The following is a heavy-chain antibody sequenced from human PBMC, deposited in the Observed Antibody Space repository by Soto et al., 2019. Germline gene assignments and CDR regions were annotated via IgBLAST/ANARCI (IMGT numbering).Heavy chain of an antibody. D-gene: IGHD6-19*01. V-gene: IGHV4-34*01. CDR3: ARGLITGSHYSGGWYYFDS. J-gene: IGHJ4*02. Sequence: WTWIRQTPGKGLQWIGQINHSGSASYNPSLKSRVTISVHTSNSQFSLELSSVIAADTAVYYCARGLITGSHYSGGWYYFDSWGQGTQVTVSS. CDR2: INHSGSA.